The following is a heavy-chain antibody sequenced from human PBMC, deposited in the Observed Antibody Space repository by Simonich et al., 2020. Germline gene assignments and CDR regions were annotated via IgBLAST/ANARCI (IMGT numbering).Heavy chain of an antibody. D-gene: IGHD6-25*01. V-gene: IGHV1-2*02. J-gene: IGHJ2*01. CDR1: GYTFTGYY. CDR3: ARGGLGDWYFDL. Sequence: QVQLVQSGAEVKKPGASVKGSCKASGYTFTGYYMHWVRQAPGQGLEWVGWIDPNSSGTNYAQKLQGRVTMTRDTSSSTAYMELSRLRADDTAVYYCARGGLGDWYFDLWGRGTLVTVSS. CDR2: IDPNSSGT.